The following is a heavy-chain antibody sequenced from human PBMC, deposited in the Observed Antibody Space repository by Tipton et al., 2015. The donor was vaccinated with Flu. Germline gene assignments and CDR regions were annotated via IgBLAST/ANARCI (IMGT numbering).Heavy chain of an antibody. V-gene: IGHV3-74*01. J-gene: IGHJ2*01. CDR1: GFNFNNYG. CDR3: TRAWAGLDL. Sequence: GSLRLSCAASGFNFNNYGMIWVRQPPGEGLVWVSRIKSDGTSTTYADSVKGRFTISRDNAKNTLYLQMNSLRAEDTAVYYCTRAWAGLDLWGRGTLVTVSS. D-gene: IGHD1-26*01. CDR2: IKSDGTST.